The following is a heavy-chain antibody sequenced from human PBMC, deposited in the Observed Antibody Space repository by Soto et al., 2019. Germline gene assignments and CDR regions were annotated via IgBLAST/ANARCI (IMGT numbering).Heavy chain of an antibody. D-gene: IGHD1-1*01. CDR2: IDGDGSRT. CDR1: GFTFSGYW. Sequence: PGGSLRLSCAASGFTFSGYWMHWVRQAPGKGLVWVSRIDGDGSRTNYADSVKGRFTTSRDNAKNTLYLQMNSLRAEDTAVYYCARELASYNDYWGQGTLVTVSS. J-gene: IGHJ4*02. CDR3: ARELASYNDY. V-gene: IGHV3-74*01.